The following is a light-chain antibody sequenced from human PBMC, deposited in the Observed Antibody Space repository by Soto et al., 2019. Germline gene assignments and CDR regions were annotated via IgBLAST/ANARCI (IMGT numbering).Light chain of an antibody. CDR3: QQPSGP. CDR2: DAS. V-gene: IGKV3-11*01. Sequence: EIVLTQSPATLSLSPGERASLSCRASLSVGTYLAWYQQKPGRPPRLLIYDASNRATGVPARFSGSGSGTDFTLTISRLEPEDFAVYYCQQPSGPFGQGTKVEI. J-gene: IGKJ1*01. CDR1: LSVGTY.